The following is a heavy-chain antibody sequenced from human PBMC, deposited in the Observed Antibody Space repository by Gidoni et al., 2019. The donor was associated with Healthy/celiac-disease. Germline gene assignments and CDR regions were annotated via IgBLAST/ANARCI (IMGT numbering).Heavy chain of an antibody. J-gene: IGHJ6*03. V-gene: IGHV4-39*01. D-gene: IGHD6-13*01. Sequence: QLQLQESGPGLVKPSETLSLTCTVSGGSISSSSYYWGWLRQPPGKGLEWIGSIYYSGSTYYNPSLKSRVTISVDTSKNQFSLKLSSVTAADTAVYYCARQMPAAAHEWNYMDVWGKGTTVTVSS. CDR3: ARQMPAAAHEWNYMDV. CDR2: IYYSGST. CDR1: GGSISSSSYY.